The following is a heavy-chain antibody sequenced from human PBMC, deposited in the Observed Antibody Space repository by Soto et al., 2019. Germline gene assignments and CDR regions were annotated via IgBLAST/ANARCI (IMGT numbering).Heavy chain of an antibody. CDR3: ARNWNCGYYYGMDV. J-gene: IGHJ6*02. V-gene: IGHV4-61*01. D-gene: IGHD1-7*01. CDR1: GGSVSSGSYY. Sequence: SETLSLTCTVSGGSVSSGSYYWSWIRQPPGKGLEWIGYIYYIGSTSYNPSLKSRVTISVDTSKNQFSLKLSSVTAADTAVYYCARNWNCGYYYGMDVWGQGTTVTVSS. CDR2: IYYIGST.